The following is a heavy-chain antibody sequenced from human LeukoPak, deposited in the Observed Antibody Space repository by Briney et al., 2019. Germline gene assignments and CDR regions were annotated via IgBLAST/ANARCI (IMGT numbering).Heavy chain of an antibody. Sequence: GGSLRLSCAASGFTFSNYWMHWVRQAPGKGLEWVSAISGSGGSTYYADSVKGRFTISRDNSKNTLYLQMNSLRAEDTAVYYCAKDPDLFDYWGQGTLVTVSS. CDR3: AKDPDLFDY. J-gene: IGHJ4*02. V-gene: IGHV3-23*01. CDR1: GFTFSNYW. CDR2: ISGSGGST.